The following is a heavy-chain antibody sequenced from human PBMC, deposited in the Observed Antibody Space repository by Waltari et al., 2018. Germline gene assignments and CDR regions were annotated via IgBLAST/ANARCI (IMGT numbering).Heavy chain of an antibody. Sequence: VQLVQSGAEVTKPGASVQVSCKASGYTFTSYDLHGVRQATGQGLEWMGWMNPNSGKTGYAQKFQGRVTITRNTSISTAYMELSSLRSEDTAVYYCARGLGLEWLSGGGGEFDPWGQG. V-gene: IGHV1-8*03. CDR3: ARGLGLEWLSGGGGEFDP. D-gene: IGHD3-3*01. CDR1: GYTFTSYD. CDR2: MNPNSGKT. J-gene: IGHJ5*02.